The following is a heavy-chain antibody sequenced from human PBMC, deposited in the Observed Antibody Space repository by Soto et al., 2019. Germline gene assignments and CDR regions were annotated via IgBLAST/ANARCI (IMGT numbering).Heavy chain of an antibody. CDR1: GFTFKDHA. CDR3: ARDRMLYATDYFYPMDV. Sequence: GSLRLSCAASGFTFKDHAMNWVRQAPGKGLEWLSVISGSGEHTYSAASVKGRFTISRDNSKKIMYLQMDRLRVEDTALYYCARDRMLYATDYFYPMDVCGQGTTVTVYS. D-gene: IGHD2-8*01. J-gene: IGHJ6*02. CDR2: ISGSGEHT. V-gene: IGHV3-23*01.